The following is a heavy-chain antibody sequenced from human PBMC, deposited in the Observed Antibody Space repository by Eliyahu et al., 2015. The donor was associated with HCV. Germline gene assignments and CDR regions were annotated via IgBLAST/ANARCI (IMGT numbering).Heavy chain of an antibody. D-gene: IGHD2-15*01. Sequence: EVQLVESGGGLVKPGGSLRLSCAASGFTFSTYTMNVGPPAPGKGLGWVSSITTTTANVYYADSVKGRFTISRDAAKNSLYLQMDGLRAEDTALYYCARVVWGTATSDYWGQGTLVTVSS. CDR3: ARVVWGTATSDY. CDR2: ITTTTANV. V-gene: IGHV3-21*01. CDR1: GFTFSTYT. J-gene: IGHJ4*02.